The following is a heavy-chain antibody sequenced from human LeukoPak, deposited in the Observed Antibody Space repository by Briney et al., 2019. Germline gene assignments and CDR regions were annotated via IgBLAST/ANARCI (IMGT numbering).Heavy chain of an antibody. CDR3: ARDLRYSSDRQRANY. J-gene: IGHJ4*02. V-gene: IGHV1-69*10. Sequence: ASVKVSCKASGGTFSSHAMNWVRQAPGQGLEWMGGVIPILDITDYAQKFQGRLTISADKSTGTGYMELSSLRAKDTAVYYCARDLRYSSDRQRANYWGQGTLVTVSS. D-gene: IGHD2-15*01. CDR1: GGTFSSHA. CDR2: VIPILDIT.